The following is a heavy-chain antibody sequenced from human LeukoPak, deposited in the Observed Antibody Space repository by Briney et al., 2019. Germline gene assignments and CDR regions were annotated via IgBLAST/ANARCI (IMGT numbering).Heavy chain of an antibody. J-gene: IGHJ4*02. V-gene: IGHV1-18*01. D-gene: IGHD5-12*01. CDR3: ARVRRGYSGYVPMGY. CDR2: ISAYDGNT. Sequence: GASVKVSCKASGYTFTSYGISWVRQAPGQGLEWIGWISAYDGNTNYAEKVKGRVTMTTDKSTSTAYMELRSLRSDDTAVYYCARVRRGYSGYVPMGYWGQGTLVTVSS. CDR1: GYTFTSYG.